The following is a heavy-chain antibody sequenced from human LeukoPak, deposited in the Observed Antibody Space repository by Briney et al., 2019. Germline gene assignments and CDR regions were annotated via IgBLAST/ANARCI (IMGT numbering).Heavy chain of an antibody. CDR1: GGSISSYY. Sequence: SETLSLTCTVSGGSISSYYWSWIRQPPGKGLEWIGYIYYSGSTNYNPSLKSRVPISVDTSKNQFSLKLSSVTAADTAVYYCARVPTIREYCSGGSCYFDYWGQGTLVTVSS. CDR3: ARVPTIREYCSGGSCYFDY. D-gene: IGHD2-15*01. V-gene: IGHV4-59*01. J-gene: IGHJ4*02. CDR2: IYYSGST.